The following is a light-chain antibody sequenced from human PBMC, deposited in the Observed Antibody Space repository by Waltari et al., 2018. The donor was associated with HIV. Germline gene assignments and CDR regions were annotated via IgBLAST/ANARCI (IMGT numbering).Light chain of an antibody. J-gene: IGKJ4*01. Sequence: EIVMTQSTATLSVSPGQTVRLSCRASHSISSNLVWYQQSPGQPPRLLIYGASTRATGIPARFSGSGSGTEFTLTITSPQSEDFAVYYCQQYNTWLTFGGGTKVEI. CDR2: GAS. V-gene: IGKV3-15*01. CDR3: QQYNTWLT. CDR1: HSISSN.